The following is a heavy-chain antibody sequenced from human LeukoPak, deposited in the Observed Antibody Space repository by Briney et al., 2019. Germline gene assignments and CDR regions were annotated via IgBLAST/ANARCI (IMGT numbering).Heavy chain of an antibody. D-gene: IGHD5-12*01. Sequence: GASVKVSCKASGYTFTGYYMHWVRQAPGQGLEWMGWINPNSGGTNYAQKFQGRVTMTRDTSISTAYMELNRLRSDDTAVYYCARASRNYSGYVPYMVVWGKGTTVTVSS. J-gene: IGHJ6*03. V-gene: IGHV1-2*02. CDR3: ARASRNYSGYVPYMVV. CDR2: INPNSGGT. CDR1: GYTFTGYY.